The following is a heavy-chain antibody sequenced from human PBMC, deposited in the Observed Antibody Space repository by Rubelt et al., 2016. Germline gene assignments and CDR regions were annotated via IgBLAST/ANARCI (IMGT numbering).Heavy chain of an antibody. CDR3: ARAEDYYSSWFDP. Sequence: GPGLVKPSETLSLTCTVSGGSISSYYWSWIRQPPGKGLEWIGSIYHSGSTYYKPSLKSRVTISVDTSKNQFSLKLSSVTAADTAAYYCARAEDYYSSWFDPWGQGTLVTVSS. CDR2: IYHSGST. D-gene: IGHD3-22*01. V-gene: IGHV4-59*12. J-gene: IGHJ5*02. CDR1: GGSISSYY.